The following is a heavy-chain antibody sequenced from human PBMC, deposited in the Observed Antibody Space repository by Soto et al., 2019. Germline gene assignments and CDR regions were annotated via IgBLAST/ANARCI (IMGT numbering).Heavy chain of an antibody. V-gene: IGHV4-30-4*01. J-gene: IGHJ4*02. CDR3: AREPSDFGLSGSRPYYFDY. CDR2: IYYSGST. Sequence: KTSETLSLTCTVSGGSISSGDYYWSWIRQPPGKGLEWIGYIYYSGSTYYNPSLKSRVTISVDTSKNQFSLKLSSVTAADTAVYYCAREPSDFGLSGSRPYYFDYWGQGTLVTVSS. CDR1: GGSISSGDYY. D-gene: IGHD1-26*01.